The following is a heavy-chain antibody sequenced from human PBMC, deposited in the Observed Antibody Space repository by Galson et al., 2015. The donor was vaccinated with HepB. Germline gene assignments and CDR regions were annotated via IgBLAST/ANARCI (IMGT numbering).Heavy chain of an antibody. CDR1: GGSISSSNYY. Sequence: SETLSLTCTVSGGSISSSNYYWGWIRQPPGKGLEWIGSVYYSGSTYYNPSLKSRVTISVDTSKNQFSLKLRSVTAADTAVYYCARTIDYLYSTAYGAFDIWGQGTILTVSS. V-gene: IGHV4-39*01. CDR3: ARTIDYLYSTAYGAFDI. J-gene: IGHJ3*02. D-gene: IGHD3-16*01. CDR2: VYYSGST.